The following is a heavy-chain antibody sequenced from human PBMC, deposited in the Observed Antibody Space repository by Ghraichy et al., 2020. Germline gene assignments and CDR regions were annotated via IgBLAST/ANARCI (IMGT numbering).Heavy chain of an antibody. CDR2: IYYSGST. D-gene: IGHD6-13*01. J-gene: IGHJ5*02. CDR1: GGSISSSTYY. Sequence: GSLRLSCTVSGGSISSSTYYWGWIRQPPGKGLEWIGSIYYSGSTYYNPFLKSRVTISVDTSKNQFSLKLSSVTAADTAVYYCARQEGYEQHAGEFDPWGQGTLVTVSS. CDR3: ARQEGYEQHAGEFDP. V-gene: IGHV4-39*01.